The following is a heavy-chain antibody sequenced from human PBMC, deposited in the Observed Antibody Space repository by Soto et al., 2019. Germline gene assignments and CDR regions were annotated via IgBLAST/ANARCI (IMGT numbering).Heavy chain of an antibody. V-gene: IGHV3-23*01. CDR3: AKRPTSTGFVAPFDI. Sequence: EVQLLESGGDLVQPGGSLRLSCAASGFTFSTYAMSWVRQAPGKGLEWVSTISSSGGNTYYTDSVKGRFTISRDNSKNTLYLQMNSLRAEDTAIYYCAKRPTSTGFVAPFDIWGQGTMVTVSS. CDR2: ISSSGGNT. D-gene: IGHD5-12*01. CDR1: GFTFSTYA. J-gene: IGHJ3*02.